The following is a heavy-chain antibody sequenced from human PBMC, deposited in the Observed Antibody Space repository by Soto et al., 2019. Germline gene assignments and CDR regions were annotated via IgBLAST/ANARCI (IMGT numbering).Heavy chain of an antibody. D-gene: IGHD2-2*02. V-gene: IGHV3-48*01. CDR1: GFIFSSYS. CDR3: ARDLYCSSNTCYTF. Sequence: EVQLVESGGGLVQPGVSLRLSCAASGFIFSSYSMNWVRQAPGKGLEWVSYISSSSTTIYYADSVKGRFTISRDNARNSLDLQMNSLRAEDTAVYYCARDLYCSSNTCYTFWGQGTLVTVSA. CDR2: ISSSSTTI. J-gene: IGHJ4*02.